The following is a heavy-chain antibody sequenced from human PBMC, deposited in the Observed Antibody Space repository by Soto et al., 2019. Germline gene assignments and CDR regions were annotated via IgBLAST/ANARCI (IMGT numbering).Heavy chain of an antibody. D-gene: IGHD3-22*01. CDR2: IYYSGST. V-gene: IGHV4-39*01. CDR3: ARHGGLITMIVVVETEFDY. CDR1: GGSISSSSYY. Sequence: QLQLQESGPGLVKPSETLSLTCTVSGGSISSSSYYWGWIRQPPGKGLEWIGSIYYSGSTYYNPSLKSRVTISVDTSKNQFSLKLSSVTAADTAVYYCARHGGLITMIVVVETEFDYWGQGTLVTVSS. J-gene: IGHJ4*02.